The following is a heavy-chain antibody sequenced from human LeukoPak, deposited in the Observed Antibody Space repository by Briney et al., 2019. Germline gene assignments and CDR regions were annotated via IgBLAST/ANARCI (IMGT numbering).Heavy chain of an antibody. J-gene: IGHJ4*02. CDR2: IIPIFGTA. V-gene: IGHV1-69*06. Sequence: SVKVSCKASGGTFSSYAISWVRQAPGQGLEWMGGIIPIFGTANYAQKFQGRVTITADKSTSTAYMELSSLRSEDTAVYYCARSSRDGSGSYYPFFDYWGQGTLVTVSS. D-gene: IGHD3-10*01. CDR3: ARSSRDGSGSYYPFFDY. CDR1: GGTFSSYA.